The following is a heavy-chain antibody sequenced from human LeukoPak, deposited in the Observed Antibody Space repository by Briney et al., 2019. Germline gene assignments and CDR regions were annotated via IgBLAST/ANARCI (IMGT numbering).Heavy chain of an antibody. CDR3: ARGGVGATTAYFDY. CDR2: IYHSGNT. CDR1: GASISSSNW. V-gene: IGHV4-4*02. D-gene: IGHD1-26*01. Sequence: SETLSLTCAVSGASISSSNWWSWVRQPPGKGLEWIGEIYHSGNTNYNPSLKSRVTVSVDKSKNQFSLNLSSVTAADTAIYHCARGGVGATTAYFDYWGQGTLVTVSS. J-gene: IGHJ4*02.